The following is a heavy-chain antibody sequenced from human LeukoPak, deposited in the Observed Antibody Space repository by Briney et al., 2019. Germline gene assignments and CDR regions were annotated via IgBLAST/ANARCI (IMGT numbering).Heavy chain of an antibody. V-gene: IGHV3-49*03. J-gene: IGHJ4*02. CDR1: GFTVSGNY. Sequence: GGSLRLSCAASGFTVSGNYMTWFRQAPGKGLEWVGFIRSKAYGGTTEYAASVKGRFTISRDDSKSIAYLQMNSLKTEDTAVYYCTRGLIAAAAPGYFDYWGQGTLVTVSS. CDR3: TRGLIAAAAPGYFDY. D-gene: IGHD6-13*01. CDR2: IRSKAYGGTT.